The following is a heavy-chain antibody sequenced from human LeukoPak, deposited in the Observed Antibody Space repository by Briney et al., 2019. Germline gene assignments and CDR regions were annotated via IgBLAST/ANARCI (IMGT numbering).Heavy chain of an antibody. V-gene: IGHV3-11*04. CDR1: GFTFRDYY. CDR2: ISSSGITT. Sequence: GGSLRLSRAASGFTFRDYYMSWIRQAPGKGLEWASYISSSGITTKYADSVKGRFTISRDNAKKSLYLQMNSLRAEDTAVYYCGRSQNYNDSSGYSSWGQGTLVTVSS. J-gene: IGHJ5*02. D-gene: IGHD3-22*01. CDR3: GRSQNYNDSSGYSS.